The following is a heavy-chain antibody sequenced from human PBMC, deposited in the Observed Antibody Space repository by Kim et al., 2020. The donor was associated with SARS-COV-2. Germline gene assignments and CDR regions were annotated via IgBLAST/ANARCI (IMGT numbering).Heavy chain of an antibody. J-gene: IGHJ4*02. Sequence: GGSLRLSCAASGFTFDDYAMHWVRQAPGKGLEWVSGISWNSGRIGYADSVKGRFTISRDNAKNSLYLQMNSLRAEDTALYYCAKDADPPLDIVATISLGYFDYWGQGTLVTVSS. CDR3: AKDADPPLDIVATISLGYFDY. CDR2: ISWNSGRI. D-gene: IGHD5-12*01. V-gene: IGHV3-9*01. CDR1: GFTFDDYA.